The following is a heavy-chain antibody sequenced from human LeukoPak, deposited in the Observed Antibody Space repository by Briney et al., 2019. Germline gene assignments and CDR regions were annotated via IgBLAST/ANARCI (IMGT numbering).Heavy chain of an antibody. D-gene: IGHD6-6*01. J-gene: IGHJ4*02. V-gene: IGHV3-53*01. CDR3: ARARSSIAAYDY. CDR2: IYSGGST. CDR1: GFTFSSNY. Sequence: PGGSLRLSCAASGFTFSSNYMSWVRQAPGKGLEWVSVIYSGGSTYYADSVKGRFTISRDNSKNTLYLQMNSLRAEDTAVYYCARARSSIAAYDYWGQGTLVTVSS.